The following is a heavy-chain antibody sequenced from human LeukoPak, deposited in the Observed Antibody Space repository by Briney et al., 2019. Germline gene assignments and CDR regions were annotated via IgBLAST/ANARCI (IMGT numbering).Heavy chain of an antibody. CDR1: DDSMSSSSYY. CDR3: VRYSSGWRYFDY. Sequence: PSETRSLTCTVSDDSMSSSSYYWGWIRQPPAKGLEWIGRIYYSGSTYYNPSLKSRVTISVDTSKTEFSLKLNSVTAADTAVYYCVRYSSGWRYFDYWGQGTLVTVSA. J-gene: IGHJ4*02. CDR2: IYYSGST. V-gene: IGHV4-39*01. D-gene: IGHD6-19*01.